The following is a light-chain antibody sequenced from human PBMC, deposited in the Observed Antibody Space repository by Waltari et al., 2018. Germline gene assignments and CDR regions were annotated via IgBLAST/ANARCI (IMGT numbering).Light chain of an antibody. CDR2: WAS. J-gene: IGKJ2*01. CDR3: QQYYSTPPYT. Sequence: DIVMTQSPDSLAVSLGERATINCKSSQSVLYSSNNKNYLAWYQQKPGKPPKLLIYWASTRESGVPDRFSGSGSGTDFTLTISSLQAEDVAVYHCQQYYSTPPYTFGQGTKLEIK. CDR1: QSVLYSSNNKNY. V-gene: IGKV4-1*01.